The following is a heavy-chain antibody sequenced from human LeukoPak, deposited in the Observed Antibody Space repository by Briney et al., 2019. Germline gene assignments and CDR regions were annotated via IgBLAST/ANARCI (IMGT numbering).Heavy chain of an antibody. CDR1: GFTVSNNY. CDR3: ARDSDSGYGPFAS. J-gene: IGHJ4*02. D-gene: IGHD5-12*01. V-gene: IGHV3-53*01. Sequence: GGSLRLSCAASGFTVSNNYMSWVRQAPGKGLEWVSVIHSGGTTSYADSVQGRFTISRDNSKTTVYLHMNSLRAEDTAVYYRARDSDSGYGPFASWGQGTLVTVSS. CDR2: IHSGGTT.